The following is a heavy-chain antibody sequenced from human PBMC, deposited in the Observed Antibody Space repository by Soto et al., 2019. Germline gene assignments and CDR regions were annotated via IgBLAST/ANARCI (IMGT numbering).Heavy chain of an antibody. D-gene: IGHD3-22*01. CDR3: AKNNYYDSSGDLDV. CDR1: GFTFSSYA. J-gene: IGHJ6*02. CDR2: ISGSGGST. V-gene: IGHV3-23*01. Sequence: LRLSCAASGFTFSSYAMSWVRQAPGKGLEWVSAISGSGGSTYYADSVKGRFTISRDNSKNTLYLQMNSLRAEDTAVYYCAKNNYYDSSGDLDVWGQGTTVTVSS.